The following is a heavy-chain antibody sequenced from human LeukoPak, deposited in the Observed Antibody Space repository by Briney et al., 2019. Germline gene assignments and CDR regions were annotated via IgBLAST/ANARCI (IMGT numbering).Heavy chain of an antibody. V-gene: IGHV3-23*01. CDR1: GFTFSSSV. CDR3: AKDRAYISSWYGCSTP. CDR2: ISGSGDRT. D-gene: IGHD6-13*01. J-gene: IGHJ5*02. Sequence: GGSLRLSCAASGFTFSSSVMSWVRQAPGKGLEWVSTISGSGDRTYYADSVKGRFTISRDNSKNTLFLHMNSLRAEDTAVYSCAKDRAYISSWYGCSTPWGQGTLVTVSS.